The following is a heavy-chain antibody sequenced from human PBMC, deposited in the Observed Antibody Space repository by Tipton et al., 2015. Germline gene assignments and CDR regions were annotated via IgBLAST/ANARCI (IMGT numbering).Heavy chain of an antibody. D-gene: IGHD2-21*01. V-gene: IGHV3-23*01. CDR1: GFTFSTYA. CDR2: IKSDGSTT. CDR3: AKSLVSGDHQANPYYGMDV. Sequence: SLRLSCAASGFTFSTYAMNWVRQAPGKGLEWVSRIKSDGSTTNYADSVRGRFTISRDNSKTTVFLQMNSLRLDDTAVYYCAKSLVSGDHQANPYYGMDVWGQGTTVTVSS. J-gene: IGHJ6*02.